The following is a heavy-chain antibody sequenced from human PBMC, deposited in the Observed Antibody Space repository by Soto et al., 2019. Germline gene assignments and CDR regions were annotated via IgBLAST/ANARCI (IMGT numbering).Heavy chain of an antibody. CDR2: LYNDERT. CDR3: AREPLAHSYFDF. V-gene: IGHV4-4*07. Sequence: XATLSLTCTVSGDSFSSHYGSWIRQPAGKGLEWLGRLYNDERTNYNPSLKSRVTMSMDTSKNQFSLKLTSVTAADSAVYFCAREPLAHSYFDFWGQGILVTVSS. J-gene: IGHJ4*02. CDR1: GDSFSSHY.